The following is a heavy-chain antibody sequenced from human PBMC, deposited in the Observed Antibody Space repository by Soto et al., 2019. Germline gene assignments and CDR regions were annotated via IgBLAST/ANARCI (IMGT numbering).Heavy chain of an antibody. CDR1: GYTFTRYG. D-gene: IGHD6-6*01. J-gene: IGHJ6*02. V-gene: IGHV1-18*01. CDR3: ARDKLWQLNLPYGMDV. CDR2: ISAYNGNT. Sequence: GASVKVSCKASGYTFTRYGISWVRQAPGQGLEWMGWISAYNGNTNYAQKLQGRVTMTTDTSTSTAYMELRSLRSDDTAVYYCARDKLWQLNLPYGMDVWGQGTTVTVSS.